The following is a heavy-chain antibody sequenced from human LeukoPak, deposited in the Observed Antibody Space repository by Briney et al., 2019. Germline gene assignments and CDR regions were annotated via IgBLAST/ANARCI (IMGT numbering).Heavy chain of an antibody. Sequence: PSETLSLTCAVYGGSFSGYYWSWIRQPPGEGLEWIGEINHSGSTNYNPSLKSRVTISVDTSKNQFSLKLSSVTAADTAVYYCARVLKGDIVATIEYYFDYWGQGTLVTVSS. CDR2: INHSGST. J-gene: IGHJ4*02. CDR1: GGSFSGYY. CDR3: ARVLKGDIVATIEYYFDY. V-gene: IGHV4-34*01. D-gene: IGHD5-12*01.